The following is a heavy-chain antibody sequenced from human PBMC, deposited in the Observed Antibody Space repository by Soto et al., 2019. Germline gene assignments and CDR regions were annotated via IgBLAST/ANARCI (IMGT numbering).Heavy chain of an antibody. Sequence: SVKVSCKTSGYTFTSYGISWVRQAPGQGLEWMGGIIPIFGTANYAQKFQGRVTITADESTSTAYMELSSLRSEDAAVYYCARPTRYYYDSSGQSAWFDPWGQGTLVTVSS. V-gene: IGHV1-69*13. J-gene: IGHJ5*02. CDR3: ARPTRYYYDSSGQSAWFDP. D-gene: IGHD3-22*01. CDR2: IIPIFGTA. CDR1: GYTFTSYG.